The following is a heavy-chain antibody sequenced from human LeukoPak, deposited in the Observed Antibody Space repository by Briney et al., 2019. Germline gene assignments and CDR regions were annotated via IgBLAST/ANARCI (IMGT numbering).Heavy chain of an antibody. CDR2: IYSGGST. V-gene: IGHV3-53*01. Sequence: GGSLRLSCAASGFTVSSNYMSWVRQAPGKGLEWVSVIYSGGSTYYADSVKGRFTISRDNSKNTLYLQMNSLRAEDTAVYYCARVRISLIRGIITNYGLDVWGQGTTVTVSS. J-gene: IGHJ6*02. D-gene: IGHD3-10*01. CDR3: ARVRISLIRGIITNYGLDV. CDR1: GFTVSSNY.